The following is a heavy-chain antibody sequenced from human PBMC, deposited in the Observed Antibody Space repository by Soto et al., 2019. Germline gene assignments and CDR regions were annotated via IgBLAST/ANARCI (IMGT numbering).Heavy chain of an antibody. J-gene: IGHJ4*02. CDR1: GVSMSNNNDY. Sequence: PSETLSLTCSVSGVSMSNNNDYWGWIRQPPGKGLEWIGSIHYSETTKYNPSLKNRVSISVDTSKKQFSLRLSSVTAADTAVYYCARQVSWWVGIFDWGQGTLVTVSS. D-gene: IGHD2-15*01. CDR2: IHYSETT. V-gene: IGHV4-39*01. CDR3: ARQVSWWVGIFD.